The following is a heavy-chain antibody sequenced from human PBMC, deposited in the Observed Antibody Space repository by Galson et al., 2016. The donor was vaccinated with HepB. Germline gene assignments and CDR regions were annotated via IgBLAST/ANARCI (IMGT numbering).Heavy chain of an antibody. CDR3: AGHCGGDRYNNLADAFDI. V-gene: IGHV4-39*01. D-gene: IGHD2-21*01. Sequence: SETLSLTCTVSSGSISSSRYYWGWIRQPPGKGLEWIGSVYYSGTAYYDPSLKSRVSISVDTSKNQFSLRLSSVTAGDTAVYFCAGHCGGDRYNNLADAFDIWGRGTMVTVSS. CDR2: VYYSGTA. J-gene: IGHJ3*02. CDR1: SGSISSSRYY.